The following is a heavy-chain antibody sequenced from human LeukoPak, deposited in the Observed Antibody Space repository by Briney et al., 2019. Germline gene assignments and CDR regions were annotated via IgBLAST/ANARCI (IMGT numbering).Heavy chain of an antibody. CDR2: ITPNSGDT. D-gene: IGHD2-21*02. V-gene: IGHV1-2*02. CDR1: GYTFTDYY. Sequence: ASVKVSCKASGYTFTDYYMHWVRQAPGQGLEWMGWITPNSGDTDYAQKFQGRVTMTRDSSISTAYMELSRLASDDTAVYYCAREVTLRFWGQGTLVTVSS. CDR3: AREVTLRF. J-gene: IGHJ4*02.